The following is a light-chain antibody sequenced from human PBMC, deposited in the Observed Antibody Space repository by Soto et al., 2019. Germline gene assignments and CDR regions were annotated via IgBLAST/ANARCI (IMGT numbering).Light chain of an antibody. CDR2: GAS. V-gene: IGKV3-20*01. J-gene: IGKJ1*01. Sequence: EIVLTQSPGTLSLSPGARATLSCRASQSISSSYLAWYQQRPGQAPRLLIYGASSRATGIPDRFSGSGSGTDFTLTIRRLEPEDFAVYYCQHYGYSPWTFGRGTKVEI. CDR3: QHYGYSPWT. CDR1: QSISSSY.